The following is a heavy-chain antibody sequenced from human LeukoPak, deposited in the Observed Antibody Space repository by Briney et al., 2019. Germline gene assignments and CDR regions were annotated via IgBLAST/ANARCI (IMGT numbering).Heavy chain of an antibody. CDR1: GYTFTSYY. CDR2: INPSGGST. Sequence: ASVKVSFKASGYTFTSYYMHWVRQPTGQGLECVGIINPSGGSTSYAQKFQGRVTINMDTHPRTVYMELSSLRSEDTSVYYCARARYYYDSSGYYSRYYFDYWGQGTLVTVSS. CDR3: ARARYYYDSSGYYSRYYFDY. V-gene: IGHV1-46*01. J-gene: IGHJ4*02. D-gene: IGHD3-22*01.